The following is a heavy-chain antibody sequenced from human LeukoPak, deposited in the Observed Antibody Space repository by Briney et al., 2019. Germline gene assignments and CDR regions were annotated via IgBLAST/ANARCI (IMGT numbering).Heavy chain of an antibody. V-gene: IGHV3-53*01. CDR1: GFTVSSNS. J-gene: IGHJ3*01. Sequence: PGGSLRLSCAASGFTVSSNSMSWVRQAPGKGLEWVSIIYSGGSTYYADSVKGRFTISRDNSKNTLYLQMNSLRAEHTAVYYCARGISGDALDFWGQGAMVTVSS. D-gene: IGHD1-26*01. CDR3: ARGISGDALDF. CDR2: IYSGGST.